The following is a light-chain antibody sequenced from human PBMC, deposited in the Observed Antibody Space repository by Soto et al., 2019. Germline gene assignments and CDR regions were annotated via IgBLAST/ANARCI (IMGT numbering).Light chain of an antibody. Sequence: EIVMTQSPATLSVSPGERATLSCRASQSVSSDLAWYQHKPGQAPRLLIYGASTRATGIPARFSGSGSGTEFTLTISSLQSGDFAVYYCQQYNNWPFTFGQGTKLEIK. CDR3: QQYNNWPFT. J-gene: IGKJ2*01. CDR2: GAS. V-gene: IGKV3-15*01. CDR1: QSVSSD.